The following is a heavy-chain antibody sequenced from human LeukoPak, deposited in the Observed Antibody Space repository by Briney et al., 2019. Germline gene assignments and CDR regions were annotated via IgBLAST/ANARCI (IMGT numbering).Heavy chain of an antibody. CDR1: GGSFSGYY. CDR2: IHPRGTI. V-gene: IGHV4-34*01. CDR3: ARGTDRSKIAY. J-gene: IGHJ4*02. D-gene: IGHD3-22*01. Sequence: SETLSLTCAVYGGSFSGYYWSWIRQPPGEGLEWIGEIHPRGTIDYNPSLKSRVTISGDTSKNQFPLKLTSVTAADTAVYYCARGTDRSKIAYWGQGTLVTVSS.